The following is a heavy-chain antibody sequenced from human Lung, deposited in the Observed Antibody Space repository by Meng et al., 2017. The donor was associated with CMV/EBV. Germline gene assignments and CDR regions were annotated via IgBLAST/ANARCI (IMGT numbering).Heavy chain of an antibody. CDR1: GFTFTRHW. D-gene: IGHD5-12*01. V-gene: IGHV3-7*01. Sequence: SCVASGFTFTRHWMIWVRQPPGKGLEWVANIKEDGSTKLYVDSVKGRFTISRDNSKNSLFLQMNSLRVEDTAVYYCARGPDIGAFWGQGTVVTVSS. J-gene: IGHJ4*02. CDR3: ARGPDIGAF. CDR2: IKEDGSTK.